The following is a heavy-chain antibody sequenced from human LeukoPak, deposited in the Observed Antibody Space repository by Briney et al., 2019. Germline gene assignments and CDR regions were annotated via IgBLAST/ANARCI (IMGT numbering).Heavy chain of an antibody. J-gene: IGHJ4*02. Sequence: GGSLRLSCAASGFTFSSYWMSWVRQAPGKGLEWVANIKQDGSEKYYADSVKGRFTISRDNAKNSLYLQMNSLGAEDTAVYYCAKERCSSTSCYEDYWGQGTLVTVSS. CDR2: IKQDGSEK. CDR1: GFTFSSYW. CDR3: AKERCSSTSCYEDY. V-gene: IGHV3-7*01. D-gene: IGHD2-2*01.